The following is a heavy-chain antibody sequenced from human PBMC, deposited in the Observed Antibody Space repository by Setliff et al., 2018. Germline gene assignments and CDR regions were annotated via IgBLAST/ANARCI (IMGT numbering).Heavy chain of an antibody. V-gene: IGHV4-39*01. CDR3: ASRGKQGVLWFGESLGAFDI. J-gene: IGHJ3*02. CDR1: GGSISSSSYY. Sequence: PSETLSLTCTVSGGSISSSSYYWGWIRQPPGKGLEWIGSIYYSGSTYYNPSLKSRVTISVDTSKNQFSLKLSSVTAADTAVYYCASRGKQGVLWFGESLGAFDIWGQGTMVTV. CDR2: IYYSGST. D-gene: IGHD3-10*01.